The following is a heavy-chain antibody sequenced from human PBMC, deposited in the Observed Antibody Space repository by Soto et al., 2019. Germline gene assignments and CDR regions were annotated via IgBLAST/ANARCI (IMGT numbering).Heavy chain of an antibody. J-gene: IGHJ3*02. V-gene: IGHV3-74*01. Sequence: SLRLSCAASRFTFSGYWMYWVRQAPGKGLMWVSRIDTDGTGTLYADSVKGRFTVSRDNAKNMLYLQMDSLRAEDTAVYYCARAVGDTNAFDIWGQGTMVTVSS. D-gene: IGHD1-26*01. CDR1: RFTFSGYW. CDR3: ARAVGDTNAFDI. CDR2: IDTDGTGT.